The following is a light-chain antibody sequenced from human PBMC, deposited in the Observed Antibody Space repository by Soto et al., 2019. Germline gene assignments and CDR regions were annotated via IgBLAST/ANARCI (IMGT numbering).Light chain of an antibody. CDR3: QKCDYLPI. Sequence: DIQMTQSPSSVSASVGDKVTITCRASQGISHWVAWYQHKPGKAPKLLIYDASILEAGVPSRFSGSGSGTDFTFTISSLQPEDVATYYCQKCDYLPIFGPGTTVDLK. J-gene: IGKJ3*01. CDR2: DAS. CDR1: QGISHW. V-gene: IGKV1-33*01.